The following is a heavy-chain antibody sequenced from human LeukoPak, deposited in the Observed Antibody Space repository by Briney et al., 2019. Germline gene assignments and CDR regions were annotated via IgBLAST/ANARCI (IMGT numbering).Heavy chain of an antibody. J-gene: IGHJ4*02. Sequence: GGSLRLSCAASGFTFSSYDMHWVRHATGKGLEWVSAIGTAGDTYYPGSVKGRFTISRENAKNSLYLQMNSLRAGDTAVYYCARGKGGDYGDYVPYDYWGQGTLVTVSS. CDR1: GFTFSSYD. D-gene: IGHD4-17*01. V-gene: IGHV3-13*01. CDR3: ARGKGGDYGDYVPYDY. CDR2: IGTAGDT.